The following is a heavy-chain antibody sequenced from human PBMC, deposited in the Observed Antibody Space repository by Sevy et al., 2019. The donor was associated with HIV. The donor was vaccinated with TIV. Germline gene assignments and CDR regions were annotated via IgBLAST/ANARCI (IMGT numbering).Heavy chain of an antibody. CDR2: ISGSGGST. V-gene: IGHV3-23*01. CDR1: GFTFSSYA. CDR3: AKPEGYGYAFDY. D-gene: IGHD5-18*01. Sequence: GGSLRLSCAASGFTFSSYAMSWVRQAPGKGLEWVSAISGSGGSTYYADSVKGRFTISRDNSKNTLYLQMNSLRAEDTAVYYSAKPEGYGYAFDYWGQGTLVTVSS. J-gene: IGHJ4*02.